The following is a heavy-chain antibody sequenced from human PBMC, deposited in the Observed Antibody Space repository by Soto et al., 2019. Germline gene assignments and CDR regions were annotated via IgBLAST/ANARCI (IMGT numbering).Heavy chain of an antibody. J-gene: IGHJ4*02. CDR2: INPNSGGT. V-gene: IGHV1-2*02. CDR1: GYTFTGYY. D-gene: IGHD2-2*02. CDR3: ASFRYCSSTSCYKRGLDY. Sequence: ASVKVSCKASGYTFTGYYMHWVRQAPGQGLEWMGWINPNSGGTNYAQKFQGRVTMTRGTSISTAYMELSRLRSDDTAVYYCASFRYCSSTSCYKRGLDYWGQGTLVTV.